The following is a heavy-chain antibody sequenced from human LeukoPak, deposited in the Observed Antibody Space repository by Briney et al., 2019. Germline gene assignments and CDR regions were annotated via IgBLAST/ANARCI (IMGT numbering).Heavy chain of an antibody. D-gene: IGHD6-13*01. CDR1: GFTFSSYS. CDR2: ISSSSSYI. CDR3: ARVRRDRIAAAGIFDY. V-gene: IGHV3-21*01. Sequence: GGSLRLSXAASGFTFSSYSMNWVRQAPGKGLQWVSSISSSSSYIYYADSVKGRFTISRDNAKNSLYLQMNSLRAEDTAVYYCARVRRDRIAAAGIFDYWGQGTLVTVSS. J-gene: IGHJ4*02.